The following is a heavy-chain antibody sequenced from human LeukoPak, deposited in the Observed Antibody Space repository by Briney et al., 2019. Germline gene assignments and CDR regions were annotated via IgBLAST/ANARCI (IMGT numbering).Heavy chain of an antibody. V-gene: IGHV4-61*02. Sequence: SQTLSLTCTVSGGSISSGSYYWSWIRQPAGKGLEWIGRIYTSGSTNYNPSLKSRVIISVDTSKNQFSLKLTSVTAADTAVYYCARVTTGGYYTCWGQGTLVTVSS. CDR3: ARVTTGGYYTC. CDR1: GGSISSGSYY. D-gene: IGHD3-3*01. CDR2: IYTSGST. J-gene: IGHJ4*02.